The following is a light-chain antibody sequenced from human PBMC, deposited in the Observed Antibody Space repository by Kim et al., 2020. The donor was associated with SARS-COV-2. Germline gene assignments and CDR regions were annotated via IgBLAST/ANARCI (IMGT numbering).Light chain of an antibody. V-gene: IGKV1-5*01. CDR1: QSISTW. J-gene: IGKJ1*01. CDR3: QQYNNYWT. Sequence: SASTGDSDTITCRASQSISTWLAWYQQIPGKAPKLLIYDAYRLEGGVPSRFSGSGSGTDFTLTISSLQPDDFATYYCQQYNNYWTFGQGTKVDIK. CDR2: DAY.